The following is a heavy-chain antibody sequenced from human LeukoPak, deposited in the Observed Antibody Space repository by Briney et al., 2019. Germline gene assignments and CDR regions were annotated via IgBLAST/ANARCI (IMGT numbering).Heavy chain of an antibody. V-gene: IGHV3-30*04. CDR2: ISYGGSNR. D-gene: IGHD6-13*01. J-gene: IGHJ3*02. Sequence: PGGPLRLSCAASGFAFSDYAMHWGRQAPGKGLKWGGVISYGGSNRYYADSVNGPFTVSRDNSKTTLYLLMNNLRAGDTAVHYCARGTRIGATGDAAFDIWGQGTMVTVSS. CDR1: GFAFSDYA. CDR3: ARGTRIGATGDAAFDI.